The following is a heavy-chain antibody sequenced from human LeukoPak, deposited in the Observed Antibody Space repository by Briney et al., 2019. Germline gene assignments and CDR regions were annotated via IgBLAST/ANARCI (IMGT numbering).Heavy chain of an antibody. J-gene: IGHJ3*02. CDR3: ARDAHDYGDAFDI. D-gene: IGHD4-17*01. CDR2: IHSGGST. V-gene: IGHV3-53*01. Sequence: GGSLRLSCAASGFTVSSNYMSWVRQAPGKGLEWVSVIHSGGSTYYADSVRGRFTISRDNTKNTMYLQMNSLRAEDTAVYYCARDAHDYGDAFDIWGQGTMVTVSS. CDR1: GFTVSSNY.